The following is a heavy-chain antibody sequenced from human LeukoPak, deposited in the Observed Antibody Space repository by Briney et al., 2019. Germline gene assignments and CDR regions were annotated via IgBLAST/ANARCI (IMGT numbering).Heavy chain of an antibody. V-gene: IGHV3-23*01. Sequence: GGSLRLSCAASGFTFSSFAMIWVRQAPGKGLQWVSVIGHDGAVIQYADSVKGRFTISRDNSKKMLYLQMNSLTYDDTAIYYCAKYRTTSVPPRNFGYWGQGTLVTVSS. CDR2: IGHDGAVI. CDR1: GFTFSSFA. D-gene: IGHD1-14*01. J-gene: IGHJ4*02. CDR3: AKYRTTSVPPRNFGY.